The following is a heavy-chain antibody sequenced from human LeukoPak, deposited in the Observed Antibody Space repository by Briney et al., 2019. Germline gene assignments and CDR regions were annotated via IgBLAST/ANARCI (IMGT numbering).Heavy chain of an antibody. CDR2: IYYSGST. CDR3: ARGSMNWSRWYYMDV. D-gene: IGHD4-23*01. Sequence: PSETLSLTCTVSGGSISSYYWSWIRQPPGKGLEWIGYIYYSGSTNYNPSLKSRVTISVDTSKNQFSLKLSSVTAADTAVYYCARGSMNWSRWYYMDVWGKGTTVTISS. CDR1: GGSISSYY. V-gene: IGHV4-59*01. J-gene: IGHJ6*03.